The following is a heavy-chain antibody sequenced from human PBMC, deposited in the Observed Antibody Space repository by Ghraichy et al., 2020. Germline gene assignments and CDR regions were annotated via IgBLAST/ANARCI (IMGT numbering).Heavy chain of an antibody. V-gene: IGHV1-2*04. D-gene: IGHD2-2*01. J-gene: IGHJ3*01. CDR2: INPNSGGT. CDR3: VQGDSTSQVFAGAAFDV. CDR1: GYTFTFYY. Sequence: SVKVSCKASGYTFTFYYMHWVRQAPGQGLEWMGWINPNSGGTNYAQKFQGWVTMTRDTSISTVYMELSRLRSDDTAVYYCVQGDSTSQVFAGAAFDVWGQGTMVTVSS.